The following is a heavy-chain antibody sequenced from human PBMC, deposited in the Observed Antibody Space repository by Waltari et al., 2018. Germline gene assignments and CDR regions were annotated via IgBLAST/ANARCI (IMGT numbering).Heavy chain of an antibody. Sequence: QVQLVQSGAEVKKPGASVKVSCKASGYTFTGYYMPWVRQAPGQGREWMGWVNPNSGGTNYAQKFQCRVTMTRDTSISTAYMELSRLRSDDTAVYYCARDLWAIAPAAFDYWGQGTLVTVSS. J-gene: IGHJ4*02. CDR1: GYTFTGYY. V-gene: IGHV1-2*02. CDR2: VNPNSGGT. CDR3: ARDLWAIAPAAFDY. D-gene: IGHD2-2*01.